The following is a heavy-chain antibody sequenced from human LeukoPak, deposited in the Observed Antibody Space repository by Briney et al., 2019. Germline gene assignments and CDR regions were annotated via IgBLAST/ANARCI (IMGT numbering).Heavy chain of an antibody. CDR1: GGSISSSNW. Sequence: SETLSLTCAVSGGSISSSNWWSWVRQPPGKGLEWIGKIYHSGSTNYNPSLKSRVTISVDKSKNQFSLKLSSVTAADTAVYYCARALSHTDSGWREYYFDYWGQGTLVTVSS. CDR3: ARALSHTDSGWREYYFDY. CDR2: IYHSGST. J-gene: IGHJ4*02. V-gene: IGHV4-4*02. D-gene: IGHD6-19*01.